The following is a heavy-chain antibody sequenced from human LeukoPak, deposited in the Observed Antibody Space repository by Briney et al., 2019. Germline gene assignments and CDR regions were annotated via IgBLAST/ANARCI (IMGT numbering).Heavy chain of an antibody. J-gene: IGHJ4*02. V-gene: IGHV3-23*01. Sequence: GGSLRLSCAASGFTFSSYGMSWVRQAPGKGLEWVSAISGSGGSTYYADSVKGRFTISRDNSKHTLYLQMNSLRAEDTAVYYCSKWKAIVLVPAARSPIDYWGQGTLVTVSS. CDR3: SKWKAIVLVPAARSPIDY. D-gene: IGHD2-2*01. CDR2: ISGSGGST. CDR1: GFTFSSYG.